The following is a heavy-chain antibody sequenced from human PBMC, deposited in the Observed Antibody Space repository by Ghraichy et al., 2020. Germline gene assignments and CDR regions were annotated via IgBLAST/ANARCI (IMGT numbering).Heavy chain of an antibody. CDR1: GFTFSSYW. V-gene: IGHV3-7*03. J-gene: IGHJ3*02. CDR3: ATGLYYYDIPRWGAFDI. CDR2: IKQDGSEK. Sequence: GGSLRLSCAASGFTFSSYWMSWVRQAPGKGLEWVANIKQDGSEKYYVDSVKGRFTISRDNAKNSLYLHMNSLRAEDTAVYYCATGLYYYDIPRWGAFDIWGQGTMVTVSS. D-gene: IGHD3-22*01.